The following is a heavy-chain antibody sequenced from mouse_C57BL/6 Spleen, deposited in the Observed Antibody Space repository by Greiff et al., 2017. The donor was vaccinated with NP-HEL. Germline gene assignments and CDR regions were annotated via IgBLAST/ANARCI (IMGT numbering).Heavy chain of an antibody. J-gene: IGHJ4*01. V-gene: IGHV1-42*01. CDR2: INPSTGGT. CDR3: ARRRDYVYYAMDY. Sequence: EVQLQQSGPELVKPGASVKISCKASGYSFTGYYMNWVKQSPEKSLEWIGEINPSTGGTTYNQKFKAKATLTVDKSSSTAYMQLKSLTSEDSAVYYCARRRDYVYYAMDYWGQGTSVTVSS. D-gene: IGHD1-1*02. CDR1: GYSFTGYY.